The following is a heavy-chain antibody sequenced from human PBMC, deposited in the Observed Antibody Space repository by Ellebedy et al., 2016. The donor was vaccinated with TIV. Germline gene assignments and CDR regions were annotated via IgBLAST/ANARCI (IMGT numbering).Heavy chain of an antibody. CDR1: GFTFSNAW. J-gene: IGHJ3*02. CDR3: AKDLLWFGELFFDAFDI. V-gene: IGHV3-23*01. D-gene: IGHD3-10*01. CDR2: ISGSGGST. Sequence: GESLKISCAASGFTFSNAWMSWVRQAPGKGLEWVSAISGSGGSTYYADSVKGRFTISRDNSKNTLYLQMNSLRAEDTAVYYCAKDLLWFGELFFDAFDIWGQGTMVTVSS.